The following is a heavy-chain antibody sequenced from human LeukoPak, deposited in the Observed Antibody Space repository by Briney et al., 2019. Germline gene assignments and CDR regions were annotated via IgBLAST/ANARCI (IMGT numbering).Heavy chain of an antibody. V-gene: IGHV3-7*01. CDR3: ARVRLYSGYEQVDY. Sequence: GGSLRLSCAASGFTFSSYAMHWVRQAPGTGLEWVANLNQDGSEKYYVDSVKGRFTISRDNAKNSLYLQMNSLRVEDTAVYYCARVRLYSGYEQVDYWGQGTLVTVSS. D-gene: IGHD5-12*01. CDR2: LNQDGSEK. J-gene: IGHJ4*02. CDR1: GFTFSSYA.